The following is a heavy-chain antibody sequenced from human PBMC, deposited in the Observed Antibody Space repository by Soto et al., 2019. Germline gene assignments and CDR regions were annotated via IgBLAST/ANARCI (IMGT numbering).Heavy chain of an antibody. CDR2: INHSGST. CDR1: GGSFSGYY. Sequence: QVQLQQWGAGLLKPSETLSLTCAVYGGSFSGYYWSWIRQPPGKGLEWIGEINHSGSTNYNPSLKSRVTISVDTSKNQISLKLSSVTAADTAVYYCARGRIFGVVITWGQGTLVTVSS. J-gene: IGHJ5*02. CDR3: ARGRIFGVVIT. V-gene: IGHV4-34*01. D-gene: IGHD3-3*01.